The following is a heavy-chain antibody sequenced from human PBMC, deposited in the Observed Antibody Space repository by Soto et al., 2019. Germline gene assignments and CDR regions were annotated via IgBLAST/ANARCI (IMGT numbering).Heavy chain of an antibody. Sequence: QVQLQESGPGLVKPSETLSLTCSVSDGSVSSGSNFWGWIRQPPGKGLEWLGNIYYSGSTNYNPALMSRVTISVDTSKNQFSLKLSFVTAADTAVYFCAREFPFGDYLLRYYYYGMDVWGQGTTVTVSS. CDR3: AREFPFGDYLLRYYYYGMDV. J-gene: IGHJ6*02. CDR2: IYYSGST. CDR1: DGSVSSGSNF. D-gene: IGHD4-17*01. V-gene: IGHV4-61*01.